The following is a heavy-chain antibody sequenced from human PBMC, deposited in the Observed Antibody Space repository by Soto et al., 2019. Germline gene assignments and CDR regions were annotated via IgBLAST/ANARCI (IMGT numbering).Heavy chain of an antibody. D-gene: IGHD2-2*01. J-gene: IGHJ3*02. CDR3: ARQVVPAAQWGMDDAFDI. V-gene: IGHV3-21*01. Sequence: GGSLRLSCAASGFTFSSYSMNWVRQAPGKGLEWVSSISSSSSYIYYADSVKGRFTISRDNAKNSLYLQMNSLRAEDTAVYYCARQVVPAAQWGMDDAFDIWGQGTMVTVSS. CDR2: ISSSSSYI. CDR1: GFTFSSYS.